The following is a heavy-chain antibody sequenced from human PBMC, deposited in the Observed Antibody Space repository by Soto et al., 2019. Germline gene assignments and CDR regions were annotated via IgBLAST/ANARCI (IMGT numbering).Heavy chain of an antibody. J-gene: IGHJ4*02. CDR1: GGSISSSSYY. CDR2: IYYSGST. Sequence: QLQLQESGPGLVKPSETLSLTCTVSGGSISSSSYYWGWIRQPPGKGLEWIGSIYYSGSTYYNPSLKSRVTISVDTSKNQFSLKLSSVTAADTAVYYCARAIGRDGYKTSKYYFDYWGQGTLVTVSS. CDR3: ARAIGRDGYKTSKYYFDY. D-gene: IGHD5-12*01. V-gene: IGHV4-39*01.